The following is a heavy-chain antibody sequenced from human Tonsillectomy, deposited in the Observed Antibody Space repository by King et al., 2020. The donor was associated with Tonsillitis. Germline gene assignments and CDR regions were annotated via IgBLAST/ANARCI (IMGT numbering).Heavy chain of an antibody. CDR3: AKDPRNSGWFPAEYFQH. Sequence: VQLVESGGGLVQPGGSLRLSCAASGFTFRSYAMSWVRQAPGKGLDWVSAISGRVGRTYYADSVKGRFTISRDNSKNTLYLQMNSLRAEDTAEYYCAKDPRNSGWFPAEYFQHWGQGTLVTVSS. CDR1: GFTFRSYA. J-gene: IGHJ1*01. D-gene: IGHD6-19*01. CDR2: ISGRVGRT. V-gene: IGHV3-23*04.